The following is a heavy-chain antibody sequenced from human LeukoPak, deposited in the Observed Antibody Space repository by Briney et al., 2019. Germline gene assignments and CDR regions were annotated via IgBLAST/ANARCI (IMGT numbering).Heavy chain of an antibody. CDR2: IIPILGIA. CDR3: ARDDGTWTFDI. CDR1: GGTFSSYA. Sequence: ASVKVSCKASGGTFSSYAISWVRQAPGQGLEWMGRIIPILGIANYAQKFQGRVTITADKSTSTAYMELSSLRSEDTAAYYCARDDGTWTFDIWGQGTMVTVSS. D-gene: IGHD5-12*01. V-gene: IGHV1-69*04. J-gene: IGHJ3*02.